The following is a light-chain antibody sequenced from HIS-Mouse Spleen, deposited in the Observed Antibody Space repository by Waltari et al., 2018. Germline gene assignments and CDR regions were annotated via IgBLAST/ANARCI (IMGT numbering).Light chain of an antibody. Sequence: DIVMTQSPDSLAVSLGERATIHCKSSQSVLYNSNNKNYLAWYQHKPGQPPKPRIYWASTRESGVPDRFSGSGSGTDFTLTISSLQAEDVAVYYCQQYYSTPWTFGQGTKVEIK. CDR1: QSVLYNSNNKNY. J-gene: IGKJ1*01. CDR3: QQYYSTPWT. CDR2: WAS. V-gene: IGKV4-1*01.